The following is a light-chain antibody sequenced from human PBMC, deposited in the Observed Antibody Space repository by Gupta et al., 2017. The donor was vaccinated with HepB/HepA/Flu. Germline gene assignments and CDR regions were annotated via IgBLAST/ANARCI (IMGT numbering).Light chain of an antibody. CDR1: QDIFNY. CDR2: SAS. Sequence: DIQMTQSPSSLSASVGDRITITCRASQDIFNYLSWLQQKPGKAPKSLIYSASTLHSGVHSNFNGSGSGTDFTLTINSVHPDVFGTYYCQQYQDYPRTFGQGTKVEIK. CDR3: QQYQDYPRT. J-gene: IGKJ1*01. V-gene: IGKV1-16*02.